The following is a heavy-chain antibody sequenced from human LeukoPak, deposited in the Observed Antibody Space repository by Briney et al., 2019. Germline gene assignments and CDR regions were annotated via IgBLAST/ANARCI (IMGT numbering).Heavy chain of an antibody. CDR1: GGSISTYY. Sequence: SETLSLTCTVSGGSISTYYWSWIRQPPGKGLEWIGYISYSGSTNYNPSLKSRVTVSVDTSKNQFSLNLSSVTAADTAVYYCARGALAVTDFDYWGQGTLVTVSS. CDR2: ISYSGST. D-gene: IGHD4-11*01. CDR3: ARGALAVTDFDY. V-gene: IGHV4-59*01. J-gene: IGHJ4*02.